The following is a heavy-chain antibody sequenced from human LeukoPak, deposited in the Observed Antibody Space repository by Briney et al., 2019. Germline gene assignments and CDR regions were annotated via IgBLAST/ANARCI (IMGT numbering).Heavy chain of an antibody. V-gene: IGHV4-4*02. J-gene: IGHJ4*02. CDR3: ATDGVGGLLPFDY. CDR1: GGSINSSNW. D-gene: IGHD3-10*01. CDR2: IYHSGST. Sequence: SETLSLTCAVSGGSINSSNWWSWVRQPPGKGLEWIGEIYHSGSTNYNPSLKSRVTLSVDKSKNQFSLKLTSVTAADTAVYYCATDGVGGLLPFDYWGQGTLVTVSS.